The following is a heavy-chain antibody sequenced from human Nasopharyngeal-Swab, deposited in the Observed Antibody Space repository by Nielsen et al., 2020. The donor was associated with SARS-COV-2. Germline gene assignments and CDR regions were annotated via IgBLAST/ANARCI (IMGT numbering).Heavy chain of an antibody. Sequence: GESLKISCAASGFTFRSYAMSWVSQGPGKGPEWVSAISGSGGSTYYADSVKGRFTIPIDNSKNTLYLQMNSLRAEDTAVYYCARDMVLLPYSGSYPDAFDIWGQGTMVTVSS. CDR3: ARDMVLLPYSGSYPDAFDI. CDR1: GFTFRSYA. V-gene: IGHV3-23*01. J-gene: IGHJ3*02. D-gene: IGHD1-26*01. CDR2: ISGSGGST.